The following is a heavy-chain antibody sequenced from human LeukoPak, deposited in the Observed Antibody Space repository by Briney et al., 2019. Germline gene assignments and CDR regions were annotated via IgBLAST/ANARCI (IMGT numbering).Heavy chain of an antibody. D-gene: IGHD6-19*01. V-gene: IGHV3-21*01. J-gene: IGHJ3*01. Sequence: PGGSLRLSCAASGFTFNNYWMHWVRQAPGKGLVWVSSISGSSSYIYYADSVKGRFTISRDNAKNSLYPQMNSLRAEDTAVYYCARDSYKYSSNRWAWGQGTMVTVSS. CDR2: ISGSSSYI. CDR3: ARDSYKYSSNRWA. CDR1: GFTFNNYW.